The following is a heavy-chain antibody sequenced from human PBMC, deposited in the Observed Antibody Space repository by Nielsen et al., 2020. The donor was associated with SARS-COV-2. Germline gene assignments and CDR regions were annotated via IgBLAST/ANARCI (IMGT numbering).Heavy chain of an antibody. CDR2: ISYDGSNK. D-gene: IGHD6-6*01. Sequence: GESLKISCAASGFTFSSYAMHWVRQAPGKGLEWVAVISYDGSNKYYADSVKGRFTISRDNSKNTLYLQMNSLRAEDTAVYYCARGESVEYSSSSEGYYYGMDVWGQGTTVTVSS. J-gene: IGHJ6*02. CDR3: ARGESVEYSSSSEGYYYGMDV. V-gene: IGHV3-30*04. CDR1: GFTFSSYA.